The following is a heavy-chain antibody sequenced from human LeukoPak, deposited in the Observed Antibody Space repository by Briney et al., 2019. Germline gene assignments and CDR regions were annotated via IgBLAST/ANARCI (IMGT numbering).Heavy chain of an antibody. CDR3: AKVGYGDLDH. CDR2: ISGSGEFT. V-gene: IGHV3-23*01. D-gene: IGHD4-17*01. J-gene: IGHJ4*02. Sequence: GGSLRLSCAASGFMFSSYAMAWVRQAPGKGLEWVSSISGSGEFTDYADSVKGRFTISRDNPENTVYLQMSSLRVDDTATYFCAKVGYGDLDHWGQGVLVPVSS. CDR1: GFMFSSYA.